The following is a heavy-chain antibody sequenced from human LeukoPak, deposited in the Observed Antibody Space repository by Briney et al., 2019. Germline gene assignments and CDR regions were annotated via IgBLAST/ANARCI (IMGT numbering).Heavy chain of an antibody. CDR2: IYHSGST. CDR1: GGSISSSNW. D-gene: IGHD3-22*01. V-gene: IGHV4-4*02. CDR3: ARAADNYYDSSGDAFDT. J-gene: IGHJ3*02. Sequence: PSGTLSLTCAVSGGSISSSNWWSWVRQPPGKGLEWIGEIYHSGSTNYNPSLKSRVTISVDKSKNQFSLKLSSVTAADTAVYYCARAADNYYDSSGDAFDTWGQGTMVTVSS.